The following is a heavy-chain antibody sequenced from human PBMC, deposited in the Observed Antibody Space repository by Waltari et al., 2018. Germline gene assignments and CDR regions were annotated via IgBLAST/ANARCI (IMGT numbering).Heavy chain of an antibody. CDR2: ISGINGYK. D-gene: IGHD3-16*02. CDR3: ARAGDMITFGGVIIYFDY. V-gene: IGHV3-21*01. CDR1: GFTFSRYS. Sequence: VQLVESGGGLVKPGGSLRLSCAASGFTFSRYSMNWVRQAPGKGLEWVSSISGINGYKYYAVPVKCRFTISRDNAKISLYLQMHSLRAEDTAVYYCARAGDMITFGGVIIYFDYWAQGTLVTVSS. J-gene: IGHJ4*02.